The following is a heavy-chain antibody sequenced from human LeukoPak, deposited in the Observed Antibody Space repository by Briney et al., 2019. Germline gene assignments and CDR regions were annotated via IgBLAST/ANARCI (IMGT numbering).Heavy chain of an antibody. Sequence: KAGGSLRLSCAASGFTFNNAWMTWVRQPPGKGLEWIGEINHSGSSNYNPSLKSRVTISLDTSKNQFSLKLSSVTAADTAVYYCARLNRGYTYGYYFYYYMDVWGKGTTVTISS. CDR2: INHSGSS. CDR1: GFTFNNAW. CDR3: ARLNRGYTYGYYFYYYMDV. V-gene: IGHV4-34*01. J-gene: IGHJ6*03. D-gene: IGHD5-18*01.